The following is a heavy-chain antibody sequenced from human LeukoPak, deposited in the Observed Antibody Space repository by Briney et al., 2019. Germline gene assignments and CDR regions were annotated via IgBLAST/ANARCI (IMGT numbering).Heavy chain of an antibody. CDR2: ISGDGGST. CDR1: GFTFDDYA. Sequence: GGSLRLSCAASGFTFDDYAMHWVRQAPGKGLEWVSLISGDGGSTYYADSVKGRFTISRDNSKNSLYLQMNSLRTEDTALYYCAKDWAVDTAMAALSYYYYGMDVWGQGTTVTVSS. J-gene: IGHJ6*02. D-gene: IGHD5-18*01. V-gene: IGHV3-43*02. CDR3: AKDWAVDTAMAALSYYYYGMDV.